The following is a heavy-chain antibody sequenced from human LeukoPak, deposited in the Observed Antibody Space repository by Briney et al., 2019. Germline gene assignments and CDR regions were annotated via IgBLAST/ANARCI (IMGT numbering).Heavy chain of an antibody. CDR3: ARTSYYYDSSGYYLQRTFDY. Sequence: GSLRLSCAASGFTFSSYGMHWVRQPPGKGLEWIGSIYYSGSTYYNPSLKSRVTISVDTSKNQFSLKLSSVTAADTAVYYCARTSYYYDSSGYYLQRTFDYWGQGTLVTVSS. V-gene: IGHV4-39*07. J-gene: IGHJ4*02. CDR1: GFTFSSYG. D-gene: IGHD3-22*01. CDR2: IYYSGST.